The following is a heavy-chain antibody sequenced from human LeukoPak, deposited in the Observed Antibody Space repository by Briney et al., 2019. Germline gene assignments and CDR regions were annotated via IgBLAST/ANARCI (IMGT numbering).Heavy chain of an antibody. CDR3: ARQEGSCGLAASVI. V-gene: IGHV4-34*01. D-gene: IGHD6-19*01. J-gene: IGHJ3*02. CDR2: INHSGST. Sequence: SETLSPTCPVSGGSFSGYYWSWIRQPPGKGLEWIGEINHSGSTNYNPYLKSRVTISLDTSKNQISLKLSSVTAADPAVYYCARQEGSCGLAASVIWGQGTMVTVSS. CDR1: GGSFSGYY.